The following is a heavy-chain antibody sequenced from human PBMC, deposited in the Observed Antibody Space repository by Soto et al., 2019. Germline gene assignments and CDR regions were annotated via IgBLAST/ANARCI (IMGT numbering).Heavy chain of an antibody. CDR3: AGAGGPPLTPLDS. Sequence: QVQLQESGPGLVRPSETLSLTCTVSSDSISSYYWIWIRQSPGKGLEWIGYTDYSGNTNYNPSLKGRVTIPGDTSKTQFPLGLGPRTAADRPVYNWAGAGGPPLTPLDSGAQGPLAPVSP. D-gene: IGHD3-10*01. J-gene: IGHJ4*02. CDR2: TDYSGNT. V-gene: IGHV4-59*08. CDR1: SDSISSYY.